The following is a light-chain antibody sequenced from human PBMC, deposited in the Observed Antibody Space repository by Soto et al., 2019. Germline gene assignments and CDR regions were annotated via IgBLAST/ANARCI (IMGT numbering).Light chain of an antibody. CDR1: QGIRNA. Sequence: AIQMTQSPSSLSASVGDRVTITCRASQGIRNALGLYQQKPGKAPKLLIYAASSLQSGVPSRFSGSGSGTDFTLTISSLQPEDFATYYCLQDYNYPPYTFGQGTKLEIK. J-gene: IGKJ2*01. CDR2: AAS. CDR3: LQDYNYPPYT. V-gene: IGKV1-6*01.